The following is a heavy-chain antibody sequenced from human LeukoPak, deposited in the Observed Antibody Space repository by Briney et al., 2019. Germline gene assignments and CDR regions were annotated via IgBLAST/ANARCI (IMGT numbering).Heavy chain of an antibody. Sequence: GGSLKLSCAASGFAFSSYWMSWVRQAPGKGPEWVARIKQDGSKKYYVDSVKGRFTISRDNAKNSLYLQMNSLRAEDTAVYYCARDTGYGDYWGQGTLVTVSS. D-gene: IGHD5-18*01. CDR2: IKQDGSKK. CDR3: ARDTGYGDY. CDR1: GFAFSSYW. V-gene: IGHV3-7*05. J-gene: IGHJ4*02.